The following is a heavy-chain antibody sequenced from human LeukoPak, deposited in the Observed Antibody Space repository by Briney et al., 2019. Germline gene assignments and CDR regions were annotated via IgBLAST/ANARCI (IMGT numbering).Heavy chain of an antibody. J-gene: IGHJ4*02. V-gene: IGHV3-48*01. CDR2: ISSSSSTI. D-gene: IGHD5-18*01. Sequence: GGPLRLSCAASGFTFSGFAMTWFRQAPGKGLEWVSYISSSSSTIYYADSVKGRFTISRDNAKNSLYLQMNSLRAEDTAVYYCARDLGYSYGWGDYWGQGTLVTVSS. CDR3: ARDLGYSYGWGDY. CDR1: GFTFSGFA.